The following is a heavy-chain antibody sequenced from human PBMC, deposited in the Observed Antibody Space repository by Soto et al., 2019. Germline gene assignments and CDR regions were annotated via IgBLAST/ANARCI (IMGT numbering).Heavy chain of an antibody. V-gene: IGHV3-15*01. CDR1: GFTFRNGW. D-gene: IGHD6-13*01. Sequence: EVQLVESGGGLVKPGGSLRLSCAASGFTFRNGWMSWVRQAPGKGLEWVGRIKSNADGGTTDFAAPVKGRFTISRDDSKNTLYLQMNSLKTEDTAVYYCSTGVAAALFNFDYWGQGTVVTVSS. CDR2: IKSNADGGTT. J-gene: IGHJ4*02. CDR3: STGVAAALFNFDY.